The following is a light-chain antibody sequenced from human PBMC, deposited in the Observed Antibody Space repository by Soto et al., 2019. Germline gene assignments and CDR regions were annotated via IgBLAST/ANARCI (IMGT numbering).Light chain of an antibody. J-gene: IGLJ2*01. V-gene: IGLV3-21*04. CDR2: YDN. CDR1: NVERKS. CDR3: QVWDDNSDHVV. Sequence: SYVLTQAPSVSVAPGKTARVTCGGNNVERKSVHWYQQKPGQAPVLVIYYDNDRPSGIPERFSGSNSGNTATLTISRVEAGDEADYYCQVWDDNSDHVVFGGGTKLTVL.